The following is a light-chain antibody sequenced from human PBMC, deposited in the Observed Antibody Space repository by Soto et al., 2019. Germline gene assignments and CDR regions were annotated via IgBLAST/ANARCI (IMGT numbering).Light chain of an antibody. CDR2: DAS. V-gene: IGKV3-11*01. J-gene: IGKJ1*01. CDR1: QSISTY. Sequence: PGQRATLSCRASQSISTYLAWYQVKPGQAPRLLIYDASSRATGVPARFSGSGSGTDFSLTISSLEPEDVAVYYCQQRSQWPPMTFGQGTKVDI. CDR3: QQRSQWPPMT.